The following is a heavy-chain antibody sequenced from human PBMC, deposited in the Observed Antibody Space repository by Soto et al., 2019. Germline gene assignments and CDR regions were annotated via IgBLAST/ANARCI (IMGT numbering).Heavy chain of an antibody. J-gene: IGHJ6*02. CDR3: ARYLDSSGWFPATFGMDV. Sequence: SQTLSLTCAISGDSVSSNSAAWNWIRQSPSRGLEWLGRTYYRSKWYNDYAVSVKSRITINPDTSKNQFSLQLNSVTPEDTAVYYCARYLDSSGWFPATFGMDVWGQGTTVTVSS. D-gene: IGHD6-19*01. CDR1: GDSVSSNSAA. CDR2: TYYRSKWYN. V-gene: IGHV6-1*01.